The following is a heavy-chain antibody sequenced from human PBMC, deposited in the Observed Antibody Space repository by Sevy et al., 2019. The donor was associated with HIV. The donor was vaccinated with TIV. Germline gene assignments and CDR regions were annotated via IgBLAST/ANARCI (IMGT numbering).Heavy chain of an antibody. D-gene: IGHD3-10*01. J-gene: IGHJ4*02. CDR1: GFTTGFTFSDYW. CDR2: IKEDGTEI. V-gene: IGHV3-7*01. CDR3: ASGRYYGYSGLDY. Sequence: GGSLRLSCAASGFTTGFTFSDYWMAWVRQAPGKGLEWGANIKEDGTEIYYLDSVKGRFTISRDNAKNLLYLQMNSLRAEDTAVYYCASGRYYGYSGLDYWGQGTLVTVSS.